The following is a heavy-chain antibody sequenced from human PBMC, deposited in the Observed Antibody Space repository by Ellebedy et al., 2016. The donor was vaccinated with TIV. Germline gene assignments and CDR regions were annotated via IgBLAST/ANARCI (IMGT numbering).Heavy chain of an antibody. D-gene: IGHD3-10*01. Sequence: GESLKISCAASGFTFSSYGMHWVRQAPGKGLEWVAVIWYDGSNKYYADSVKGRFTISRDNAKNSLYLQMSSLRAEDTAVYYCARDQGWAYPGSTRFDYWGQGTLVTVSS. CDR1: GFTFSSYG. J-gene: IGHJ4*03. CDR3: ARDQGWAYPGSTRFDY. V-gene: IGHV3-33*01. CDR2: IWYDGSNK.